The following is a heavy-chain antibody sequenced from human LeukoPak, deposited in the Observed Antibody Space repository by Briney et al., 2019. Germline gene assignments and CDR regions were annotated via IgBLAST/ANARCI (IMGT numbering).Heavy chain of an antibody. CDR2: IKQDGSEK. V-gene: IGHV3-7*01. D-gene: IGHD3-10*01. J-gene: IGHJ6*03. CDR1: GFTFSSYW. Sequence: GGSLRLSCAASGFTFSSYWMSWVRQAPGKGLEWVANIKQDGSEKYYVDSVKGRFTISRDNAKNSLYLQMNSLRAEDTAAYYCAKDSVRGVIIPYYMDVWGKGTTVTVSS. CDR3: AKDSVRGVIIPYYMDV.